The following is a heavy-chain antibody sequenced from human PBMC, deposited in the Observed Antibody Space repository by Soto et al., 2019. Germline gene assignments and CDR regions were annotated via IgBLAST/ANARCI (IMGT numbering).Heavy chain of an antibody. Sequence: EVQLLASGGGSVQPGGSLMLSCAASGFTFSSYSLSWLRQAPGKGLEWVSGISGSGQTTHYKDSVKGRFTFSRDNFRNSLYLQVNSMRAEDTAIYFSAKSRGYSWTTYFFDYWGQGALVTVSS. CDR1: GFTFSSYS. J-gene: IGHJ4*02. CDR3: AKSRGYSWTTYFFDY. CDR2: ISGSGQTT. D-gene: IGHD5-12*01. V-gene: IGHV3-23*01.